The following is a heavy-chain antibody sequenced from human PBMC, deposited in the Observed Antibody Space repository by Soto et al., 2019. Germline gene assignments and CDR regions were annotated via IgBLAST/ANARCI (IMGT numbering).Heavy chain of an antibody. J-gene: IGHJ6*02. CDR2: ISAYNGNT. D-gene: IGHD3-3*01. CDR1: GYTFTSYG. Sequence: ASVKVSCKASGYTFTSYGISWVRQAPGQGLEWMGWISAYNGNTNYAQKLQGRVTMTTDTSTSTAYMELRSLRSDDTAVYYCARDEGGIKIFGAATPYYYYGMDVWGQGTTVTVSS. V-gene: IGHV1-18*01. CDR3: ARDEGGIKIFGAATPYYYYGMDV.